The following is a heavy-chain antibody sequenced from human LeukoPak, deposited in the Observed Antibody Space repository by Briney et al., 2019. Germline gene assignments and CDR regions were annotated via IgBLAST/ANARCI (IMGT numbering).Heavy chain of an antibody. D-gene: IGHD3-22*01. V-gene: IGHV3-7*01. CDR1: GFTFSSYW. CDR3: TRDSNYHDRSAYYDVFDI. Sequence: PGGSPRLSCAASGFTFSSYWMTWVRQAPGKGLEWVANIKGDGSLKYYVDSVKGRFTISRDNAKNSLYLQMNSLSAEDTAVYYCTRDSNYHDRSAYYDVFDIWGQGTMVTVSS. CDR2: IKGDGSLK. J-gene: IGHJ3*02.